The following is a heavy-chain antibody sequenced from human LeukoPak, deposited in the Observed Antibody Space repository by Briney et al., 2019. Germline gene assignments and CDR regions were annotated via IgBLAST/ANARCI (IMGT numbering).Heavy chain of an antibody. CDR1: GFTFNSYS. J-gene: IGHJ4*02. CDR3: ARFTYYYGSGSPEN. D-gene: IGHD3-10*01. CDR2: ISSSSSYI. Sequence: PGGSLRRSCAASGFTFNSYSMNWVRQAPGKGLEGVSSISSSSSYIYSADSVKGRFTISRDNAKNSLYLQMNSLRAEDTAVYYCARFTYYYGSGSPENWGQGTLVTVSS. V-gene: IGHV3-21*01.